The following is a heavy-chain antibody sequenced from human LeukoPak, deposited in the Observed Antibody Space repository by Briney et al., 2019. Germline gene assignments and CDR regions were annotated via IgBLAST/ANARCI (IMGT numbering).Heavy chain of an antibody. CDR3: ARGTYDILTGYSRASYGMDV. V-gene: IGHV3-21*01. CDR1: GFTFSSYS. D-gene: IGHD3-9*01. J-gene: IGHJ6*04. CDR2: ISNTSSYI. Sequence: GGSLRLSCAASGFTFSSYSMNWVRHAPGKGLEWVSSISNTSSYIYYADSVKGRFTISRDNAKNSLYLQMNSLRADDTAVYYCARGTYDILTGYSRASYGMDVWGKGTTVTVSS.